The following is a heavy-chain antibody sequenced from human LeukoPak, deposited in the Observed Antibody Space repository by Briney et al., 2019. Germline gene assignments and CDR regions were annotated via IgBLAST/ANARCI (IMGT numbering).Heavy chain of an antibody. J-gene: IGHJ4*02. D-gene: IGHD1-26*01. CDR3: ARLMEGATSVDS. V-gene: IGHV4-59*04. Sequence: SETLSLTCTVSGGSISNYYWNWIRQPPGKGLEWIGNIYYSGRTYSNPSLLSRLSISVDTSKNQFFLNLNSVTAADTALYYCARLMEGATSVDSWGQGTLVTVSS. CDR1: GGSISNYY. CDR2: IYYSGRT.